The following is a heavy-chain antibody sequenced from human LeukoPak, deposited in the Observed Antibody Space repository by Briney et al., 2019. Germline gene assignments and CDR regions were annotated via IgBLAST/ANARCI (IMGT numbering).Heavy chain of an antibody. V-gene: IGHV4-59*12. Sequence: SETLSLTCTVSGGSISSYYWSWIRQPPGKGLEWIGYIYYSGSTNYNPSLKSRVTISVDTSKNQFSLKLSSVTAADTAVYYCARAKAWFGYYFDYWGQGTLVTVSS. CDR3: ARAKAWFGYYFDY. J-gene: IGHJ4*02. D-gene: IGHD3-10*01. CDR2: IYYSGST. CDR1: GGSISSYY.